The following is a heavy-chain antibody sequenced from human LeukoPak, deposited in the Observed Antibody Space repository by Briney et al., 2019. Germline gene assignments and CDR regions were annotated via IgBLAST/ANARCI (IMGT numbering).Heavy chain of an antibody. D-gene: IGHD6-6*01. Sequence: PGGSLRLSCTASGFTFSSYAMSWVRQAPGKGLEWVSAISGSGGSTYYADSVKGRFTISRDNSKNTLYLQMNSLRAEDTAVYYCATSIAARRKPFDYWGQGTLVTVSS. CDR2: ISGSGGST. J-gene: IGHJ4*02. V-gene: IGHV3-23*01. CDR1: GFTFSSYA. CDR3: ATSIAARRKPFDY.